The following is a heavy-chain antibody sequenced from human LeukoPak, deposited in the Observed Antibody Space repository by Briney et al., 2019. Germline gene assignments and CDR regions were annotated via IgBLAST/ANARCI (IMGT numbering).Heavy chain of an antibody. V-gene: IGHV3-21*01. D-gene: IGHD6-19*01. Sequence: PGGSLRLSCAASRFTFDSYTIHWVRQAPGKGLEWVSSISRGSSYIYYADSVEGRFTISRDNAKNSLYLQMNSLRAEDTAVYYCARDFPSSGWFRGVDGDRTFDYWGQGTLVTVSS. CDR3: ARDFPSSGWFRGVDGDRTFDY. CDR1: RFTFDSYT. J-gene: IGHJ4*02. CDR2: ISRGSSYI.